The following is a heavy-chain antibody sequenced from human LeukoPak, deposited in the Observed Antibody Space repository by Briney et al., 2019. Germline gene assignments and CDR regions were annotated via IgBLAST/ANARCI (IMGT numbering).Heavy chain of an antibody. CDR1: GFIFNSAW. V-gene: IGHV3-15*01. Sequence: GGSLRLSCTASGFIFNSAWMSWVRQAPGKGLEWVGRIKSKTDDGTTDYAAPVKGRFTISRDDPKNTMYLQMNSLRAEDTAVYYCAKVVPMTTVTTERGGNAFDIWDQXXXXXVS. CDR2: IKSKTDDGTT. D-gene: IGHD4-11*01. CDR3: AKVVPMTTVTTERGGNAFDI. J-gene: IGHJ3*02.